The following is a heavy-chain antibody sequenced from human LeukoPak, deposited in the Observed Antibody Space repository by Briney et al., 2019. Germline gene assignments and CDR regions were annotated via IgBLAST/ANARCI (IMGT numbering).Heavy chain of an antibody. V-gene: IGHV4-39*01. Sequence: SETLSLTCTVSGGSFSSSSYFWGWIRQPPGTGLEWTGSVYYTGTTYYNPSLKSRVTMSVDTTKNQFSLKLSSVSAADTAVYYCASHQYYDLPGGAFDIWGQGTMVTVSS. CDR1: GGSFSSSSYF. CDR3: ASHQYYDLPGGAFDI. J-gene: IGHJ3*02. D-gene: IGHD3-3*01. CDR2: VYYTGTT.